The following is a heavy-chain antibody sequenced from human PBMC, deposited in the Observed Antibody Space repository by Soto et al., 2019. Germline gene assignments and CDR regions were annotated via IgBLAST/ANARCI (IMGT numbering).Heavy chain of an antibody. CDR3: ARGGTTVHSYYYYYYGMDV. D-gene: IGHD4-4*01. V-gene: IGHV3-30-3*01. J-gene: IGHJ6*02. Sequence: ESGGGVVQPGRSLRLSCAASGFTFSSYAMHWVRQAPGKGLEWVAVISYDGSNKYYADSVKGRFTISRDNSKNTLYLQMNSLRAEDTAVYYCARGGTTVHSYYYYYYGMDVWGQGTTVTVSS. CDR1: GFTFSSYA. CDR2: ISYDGSNK.